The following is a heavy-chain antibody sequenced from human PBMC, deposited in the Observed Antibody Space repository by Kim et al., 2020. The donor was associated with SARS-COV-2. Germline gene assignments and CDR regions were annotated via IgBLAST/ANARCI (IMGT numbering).Heavy chain of an antibody. D-gene: IGHD1-26*01. J-gene: IGHJ4*02. Sequence: YYAGSVKGRVNMSSDKSKNMLYLHMNSLRVEDTAVYYCAKGVINSGFDYWGQGTQVTVSS. CDR3: AKGVINSGFDY. V-gene: IGHV3-23*01.